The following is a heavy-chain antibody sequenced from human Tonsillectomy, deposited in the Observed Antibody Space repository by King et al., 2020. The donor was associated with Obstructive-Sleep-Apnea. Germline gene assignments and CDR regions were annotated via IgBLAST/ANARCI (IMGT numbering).Heavy chain of an antibody. D-gene: IGHD6-13*01. CDR2: IYYSGST. J-gene: IGHJ4*02. Sequence: VQLQESGPGLVKPSETLSLICTVSGDSISSYYWSWIRQPPGKGLEWIGVIYYSGSTNYNPSLKSRVTISVDTSKNQFSLKLTSVTAADTAVYYCARGPSSSWYLVDYWGQGTLVTVSS. CDR3: ARGPSSSWYLVDY. V-gene: IGHV4-59*01. CDR1: GDSISSYY.